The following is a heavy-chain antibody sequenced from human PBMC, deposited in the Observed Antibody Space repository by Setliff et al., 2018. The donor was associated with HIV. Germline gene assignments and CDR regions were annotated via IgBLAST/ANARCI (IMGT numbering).Heavy chain of an antibody. J-gene: IGHJ3*02. D-gene: IGHD4-17*01. CDR1: GDSITSSSYY. CDR3: ARHPLSRRRRTTVTTVGAFDI. CDR2: IYYTGST. Sequence: PSETLSFTCTVSGDSITSSSYYWGWIRQPPGKGLEWIGSIYYTGSTSYNPSLTSRVSISVDTSTSQFSLKLISVTAADTAVYYCARHPLSRRRRTTVTTVGAFDIWGQGTKVTVSS. V-gene: IGHV4-39*01.